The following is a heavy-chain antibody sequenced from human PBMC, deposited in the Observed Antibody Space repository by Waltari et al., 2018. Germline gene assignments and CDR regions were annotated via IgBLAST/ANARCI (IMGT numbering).Heavy chain of an antibody. V-gene: IGHV3-33*01. CDR2: IGYDGSNK. CDR3: ARDRRSSSWTLYYYYGMDV. CDR1: GFTFSRYG. J-gene: IGHJ6*02. D-gene: IGHD6-13*01. Sequence: QVQLVESGGGVVQPGRSLRLSCAASGFTFSRYGMHWVRQAPGKGLEWVAVIGYDGSNKYDADSVKGRFTSSRDNSKNTLYLQMNSLRAEDTAVYYCARDRRSSSWTLYYYYGMDVWGQGTTVIVSS.